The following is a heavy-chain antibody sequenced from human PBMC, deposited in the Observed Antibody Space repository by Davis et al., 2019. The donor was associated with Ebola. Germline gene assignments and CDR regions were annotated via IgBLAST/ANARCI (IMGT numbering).Heavy chain of an antibody. V-gene: IGHV3-53*01. CDR2: IYVGGDT. CDR3: TRGGADDPLDV. Sequence: ETLSLTCAVSGFTVSDNYVTWVRQAPGKGLEWVAVIYVGGDTYYTDSVKGRFTISRDNSKNTVSLQMNSLRVEDTAVYYCTRGGADDPLDVWGRGTMVTVSS. CDR1: GFTVSDNY. J-gene: IGHJ3*01. D-gene: IGHD4/OR15-4a*01.